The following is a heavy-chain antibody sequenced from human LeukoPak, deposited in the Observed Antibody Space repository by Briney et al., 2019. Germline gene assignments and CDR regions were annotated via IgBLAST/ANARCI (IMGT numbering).Heavy chain of an antibody. V-gene: IGHV3-33*01. Sequence: GGSLRLSCAASGFTFSSYGMHWVRQAPGKGLEWVAVIWYDGSNKYYADSVKGRFTISRDNSKNTLYLQMNSLRAEDTAVYYCARGRITMVRGVNLDYWGQGTLVTVSS. J-gene: IGHJ4*02. CDR2: IWYDGSNK. CDR1: GFTFSSYG. D-gene: IGHD3-10*01. CDR3: ARGRITMVRGVNLDY.